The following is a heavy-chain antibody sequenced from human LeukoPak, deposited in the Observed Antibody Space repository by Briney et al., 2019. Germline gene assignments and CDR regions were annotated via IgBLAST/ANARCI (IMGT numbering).Heavy chain of an antibody. J-gene: IGHJ6*02. CDR1: GYTLTELS. V-gene: IGHV1-24*01. D-gene: IGHD1-1*01. CDR3: AVSLTTGGYYGMDV. Sequence: GASVKVSCKVSGYTLTELSLHWVRQAPGKGLEWMGRFDPEDGETIYARKFQGRVTMTEDTSTDTAHMELSSLRSEDTAVYFCAVSLTTGGYYGMDVWGQGTTVTVSS. CDR2: FDPEDGET.